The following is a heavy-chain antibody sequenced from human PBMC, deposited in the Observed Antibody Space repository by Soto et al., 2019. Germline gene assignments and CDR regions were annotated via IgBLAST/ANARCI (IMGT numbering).Heavy chain of an antibody. CDR1: GFTFSSYS. CDR3: ARQRGNYFDY. CDR2: ISSSSSYI. D-gene: IGHD3-16*01. J-gene: IGHJ4*02. Sequence: EVQLVESGGGLVKPGGSLRLSCAASGFTFSSYSMTWVRQAPGKGLEWVSSISSSSSYIYYADSVKGRFTISRDNAKNSLYLQMNSLRAEDTAVYYCARQRGNYFDYWGQGTLVTVSS. V-gene: IGHV3-21*01.